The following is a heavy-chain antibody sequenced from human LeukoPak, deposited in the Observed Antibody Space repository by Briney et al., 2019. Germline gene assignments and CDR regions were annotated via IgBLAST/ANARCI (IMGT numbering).Heavy chain of an antibody. CDR2: INPNSGGT. CDR3: ARCRYTYGYWDN. J-gene: IGHJ4*02. V-gene: IGHV1-2*02. Sequence: ASVKVSFKASGYTFTGYYIHWVRLAPGQGLEWMGWINPNSGGTKYAQKFQGGVTMTRDTSISTAYMELSGLTSDDTAVYYCARCRYTYGYWDNWGQGTLVTVSS. CDR1: GYTFTGYY. D-gene: IGHD5-18*01.